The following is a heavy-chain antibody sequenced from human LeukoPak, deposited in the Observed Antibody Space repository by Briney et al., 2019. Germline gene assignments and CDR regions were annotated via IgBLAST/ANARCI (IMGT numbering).Heavy chain of an antibody. CDR3: ARNTFGAGGLAGLDL. D-gene: IGHD4/OR15-4a*01. V-gene: IGHV4-39*07. CDR2: IYYSGST. J-gene: IGHJ6*02. Sequence: PSETLSLTCTVSGGSISGSSYYWGWIRQPPGKGLEWIGSIYYSGSTYYNPSLKSRVIISLDTTKNQVSLKLTSVTAADTAVYYCARNTFGAGGLAGLDLWGQGTTVTVS. CDR1: GGSISGSSYY.